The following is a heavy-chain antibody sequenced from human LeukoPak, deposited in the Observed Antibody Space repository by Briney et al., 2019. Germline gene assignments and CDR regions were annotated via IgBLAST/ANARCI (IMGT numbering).Heavy chain of an antibody. CDR2: INPAGSIQ. D-gene: IGHD2-15*01. J-gene: IGHJ1*01. CDR3: ASTFPYCGDGTCAL. V-gene: IGHV3-7*01. Sequence: GGSLRLSCLGTGLAFKNYWMTWVRQAPGKGLEWVANINPAGSIQNYVESVRGRFTISRDNAKNSLYLQLDNLRGDDTAVYYCASTFPYCGDGTCALGGQGTLVTVSP. CDR1: GLAFKNYW.